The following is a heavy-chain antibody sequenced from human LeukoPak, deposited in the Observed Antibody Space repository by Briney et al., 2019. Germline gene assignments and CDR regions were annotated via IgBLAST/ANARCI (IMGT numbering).Heavy chain of an antibody. Sequence: HPGGSLRLSCAASGFTFSSSAMSWVRQAPGKGLEWVSAISNNGGYTYYADSVQGRFTISRDDSKSTLCLQMNSLRAEDTAVYYCAKEWYSSGWYVTSNPYYFDYWSQGTLVTVSS. D-gene: IGHD6-19*01. CDR1: GFTFSSSA. V-gene: IGHV3-23*01. CDR3: AKEWYSSGWYVTSNPYYFDY. J-gene: IGHJ4*02. CDR2: ISNNGGYT.